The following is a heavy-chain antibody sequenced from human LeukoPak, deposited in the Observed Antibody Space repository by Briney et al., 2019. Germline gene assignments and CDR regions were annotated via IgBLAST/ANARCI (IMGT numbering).Heavy chain of an antibody. V-gene: IGHV4-4*08. J-gene: IGHJ6*03. CDR1: GGSISSYY. CDR2: IYTSGST. CDR3: ARYATRGSSWYTQDYYYYMDV. D-gene: IGHD6-13*01. Sequence: TSETLSLTCTVSGGSISSYYWSRIRQPPGKGLEWIGYIYTSGSTNYNPSLKSRVTISVDTSKNQFSLKLSSVTAADTAVYYCARYATRGSSWYTQDYYYYMDVWGKGTTVTVSS.